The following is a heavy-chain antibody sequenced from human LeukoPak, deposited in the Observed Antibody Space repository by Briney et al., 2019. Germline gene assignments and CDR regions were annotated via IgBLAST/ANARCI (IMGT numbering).Heavy chain of an antibody. D-gene: IGHD6-6*01. CDR2: IWYDGTNK. V-gene: IGHV3-33*01. Sequence: PGGSLRLSCAASGFTFSSYGMHWVRQAPGKGLEWVAVIWYDGTNKDYADSVKGRFTISRDNSKNTLYLQMNSLRAEDTAVYYRAGSLYSSSSPYFNYWGQGTLVTVSS. CDR3: AGSLYSSSSPYFNY. CDR1: GFTFSSYG. J-gene: IGHJ4*02.